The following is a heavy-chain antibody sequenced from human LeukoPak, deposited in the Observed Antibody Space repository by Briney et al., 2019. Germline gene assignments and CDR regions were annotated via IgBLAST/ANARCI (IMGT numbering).Heavy chain of an antibody. CDR3: AREDIVVVPAAISWFDP. Sequence: GGSLRLSCAASGFTFSSYSMNWVRQAPGKGLEWVSSISSSSSYIYYADSVKGRFTISRDNAKNPLYLQMNSLRAEDTAVYYCAREDIVVVPAAISWFDPWGQGTLVTVSS. CDR1: GFTFSSYS. CDR2: ISSSSSYI. D-gene: IGHD2-2*02. V-gene: IGHV3-21*01. J-gene: IGHJ5*02.